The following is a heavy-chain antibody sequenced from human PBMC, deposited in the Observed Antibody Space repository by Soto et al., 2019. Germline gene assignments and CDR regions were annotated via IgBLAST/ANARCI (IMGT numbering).Heavy chain of an antibody. Sequence: QVTLVQSGAEVRKPGASVKVSCKASGYSFTNYPIAWVRRAPGQGLEWMGWISAYSGDTNYAQKFQGRVTMTRDTSTTTAYLELRSLRSDDTAVYYCAREPEDGVPGDYWGQGTLVVVSS. V-gene: IGHV1-18*01. D-gene: IGHD2-8*01. CDR1: GYSFTNYP. J-gene: IGHJ4*02. CDR3: AREPEDGVPGDY. CDR2: ISAYSGDT.